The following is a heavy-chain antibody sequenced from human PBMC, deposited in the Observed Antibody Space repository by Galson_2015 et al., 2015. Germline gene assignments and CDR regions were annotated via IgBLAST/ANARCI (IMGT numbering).Heavy chain of an antibody. V-gene: IGHV2-70*01. D-gene: IGHD3-22*01. J-gene: IGHJ3*02. Sequence: PALVKPTQTLTLTCTFSGFSLSTSGMCVSWIRQPPGKALEWLALIDWVDDKYYGTSLKTRLTISKDTSKNQVVLRMTNMDPVDTATYYCARRGSSGAFDIWGQGTMVTVSS. CDR1: GFSLSTSGMC. CDR2: IDWVDDK. CDR3: ARRGSSGAFDI.